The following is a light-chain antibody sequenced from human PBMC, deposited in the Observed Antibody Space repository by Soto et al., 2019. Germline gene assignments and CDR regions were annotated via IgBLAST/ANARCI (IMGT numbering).Light chain of an antibody. CDR1: QDISNY. CDR3: QQYDNLIA. CDR2: DAS. Sequence: DIPMTQSPSSLSASVGDRVTITCQASQDISNYLNWYQQKPGKAPKLLIYDASNLETGVPSRFSGSRSGTDFTFTISSLQPEDIATYYCQQYDNLIAFGPGTKVDIK. J-gene: IGKJ3*01. V-gene: IGKV1-33*01.